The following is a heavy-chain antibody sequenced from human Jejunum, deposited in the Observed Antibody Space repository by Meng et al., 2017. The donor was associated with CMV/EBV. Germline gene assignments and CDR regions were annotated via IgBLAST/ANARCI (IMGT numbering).Heavy chain of an antibody. J-gene: IGHJ4*02. V-gene: IGHV4-30-4*01. CDR3: AGYDGSGSYGLYFDY. CDR2: IHHTGST. CDR1: GGSISSDNYY. D-gene: IGHD3-22*01. Sequence: HVQLHESVPGLVKPSPTLSLTCALPGGSISSDNYYWSWSRQPPGEALEWIGYIHHTGSTHYNPSLESRITMSLDTSKNHFSLKLSSVTATDPAVYYCAGYDGSGSYGLYFDYWGQGTLVTVSS.